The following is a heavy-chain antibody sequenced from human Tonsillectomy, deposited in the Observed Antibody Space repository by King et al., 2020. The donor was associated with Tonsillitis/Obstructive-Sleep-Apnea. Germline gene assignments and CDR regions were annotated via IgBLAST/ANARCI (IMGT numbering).Heavy chain of an antibody. CDR3: ARDVLGDGFVI. CDR2: IYYSGST. Sequence: QLQESGPGLVKPSETLSLTCTVSGGSLSGYYWSWIRQPPGKGLEWIGYIYYSGSTNFSPSLESRVTISADTPKNQFSLKLSSVTAADTAVYYCARDVLGDGFVIWGQGTVVTVSS. V-gene: IGHV4-59*01. CDR1: GGSLSGYY. J-gene: IGHJ3*02. D-gene: IGHD1-26*01.